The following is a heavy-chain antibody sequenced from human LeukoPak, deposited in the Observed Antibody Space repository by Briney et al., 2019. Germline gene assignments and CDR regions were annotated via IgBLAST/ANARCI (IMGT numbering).Heavy chain of an antibody. Sequence: GGSLRLSCAASGFTFSSYWMHWVRQAPGKGLEWVSTIYTGGNTYYAASVKGRFTISRDFSKNTVFLHMNSLRAEDTAMYYCARGDDSGYYDYFDYWGQGALVTVSS. CDR2: IYTGGNT. V-gene: IGHV3-53*01. CDR3: ARGDDSGYYDYFDY. D-gene: IGHD3-22*01. J-gene: IGHJ4*02. CDR1: GFTFSSYW.